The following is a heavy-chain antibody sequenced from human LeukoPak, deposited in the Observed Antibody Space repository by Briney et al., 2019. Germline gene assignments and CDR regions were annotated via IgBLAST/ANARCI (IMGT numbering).Heavy chain of an antibody. V-gene: IGHV3-30*04. D-gene: IGHD6-19*01. Sequence: PGRSLRLSCVASGFTFSDYAMHWVRQAPGKGLEWVAVISYDGSNKYYADSVKGRFTISRDNSKNTLYLQMNSLRAEDTAVYYCAKDGGSGWDYWGQGTLVTVSS. J-gene: IGHJ4*02. CDR1: GFTFSDYA. CDR3: AKDGGSGWDY. CDR2: ISYDGSNK.